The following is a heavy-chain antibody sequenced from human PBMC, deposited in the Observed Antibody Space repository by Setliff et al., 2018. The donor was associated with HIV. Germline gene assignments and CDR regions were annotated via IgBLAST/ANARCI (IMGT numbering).Heavy chain of an antibody. CDR3: AKAPEDYYDSSGYYVAAFDI. CDR2: IWYDGSNK. CDR1: GFTFSSYG. D-gene: IGHD3-22*01. Sequence: GGSLRLSCAASGFTFSSYGMHWVRQAPGKGLEWVAVIWYDGSNKYYADSVKGRFTISRDNSKNTLFLQMNSLRAEDTAVYYCAKAPEDYYDSSGYYVAAFDIWGQGTMVTVSS. J-gene: IGHJ3*02. V-gene: IGHV3-33*06.